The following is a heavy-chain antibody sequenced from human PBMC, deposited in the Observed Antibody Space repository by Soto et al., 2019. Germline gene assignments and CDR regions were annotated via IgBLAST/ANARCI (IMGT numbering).Heavy chain of an antibody. CDR2: ISSDGSNK. CDR1: GFTFSSYA. J-gene: IGHJ4*02. CDR3: ARPYSSGWYGDLDY. D-gene: IGHD6-19*01. V-gene: IGHV3-30-3*01. Sequence: QGQLGESGGGVVQTGRSLRLSCTASGFTFSSYAMHWVRQAPCKVLEWVAVISSDGSNKYYADSVKGRFTISRDNSKNTMYLQLNSLRVEDTAVYYCARPYSSGWYGDLDYWGQGTLVTVSS.